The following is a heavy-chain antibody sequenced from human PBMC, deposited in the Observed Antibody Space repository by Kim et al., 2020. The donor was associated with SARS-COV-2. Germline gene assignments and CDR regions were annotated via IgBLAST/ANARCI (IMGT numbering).Heavy chain of an antibody. CDR1: GFAVSGNY. J-gene: IGHJ6*02. D-gene: IGHD6-13*01. V-gene: IGHV3-53*04. CDR2: LYNGGNT. CDR3: ASSSSWFGMDV. Sequence: GGSLRLSCAASGFAVSGNYMSWVRQAPGKGLEWVSILYNGGNTYYADSVKGRFTISRHNSKNTLYLQMNTLRAEDTAVYYCASSSSWFGMDVWGRGTTVTVSS.